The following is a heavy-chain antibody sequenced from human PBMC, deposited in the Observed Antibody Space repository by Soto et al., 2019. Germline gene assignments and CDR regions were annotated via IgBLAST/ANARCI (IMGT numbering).Heavy chain of an antibody. J-gene: IGHJ4*02. D-gene: IGHD2-15*01. CDR1: GYTFTSYA. V-gene: IGHV1-3*01. CDR3: ARGPGGPDGPGDY. CDR2: INAGNGNT. Sequence: QVQLVQSGAEVKKPGASVKVSCKASGYTFTSYAMHWVRQAPGQRLEWMGWINAGNGNTKYSQKFQGRVXXTXDXXASTAYMELSSLRSEDTAVYYCARGPGGPDGPGDYWGQGTLVTVSS.